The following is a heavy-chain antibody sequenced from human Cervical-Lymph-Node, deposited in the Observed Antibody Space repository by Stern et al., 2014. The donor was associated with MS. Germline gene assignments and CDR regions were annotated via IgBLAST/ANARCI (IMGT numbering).Heavy chain of an antibody. CDR2: IHPSGNS. V-gene: IGHV4-61*02. CDR3: ASGYRFFDY. D-gene: IGHD5-18*01. Sequence: QVQLQESGPGLVKPSQTLSLTCTVSGGSVSSGSSYWSWIRQSAGKRLEWIGRIHPSGNSYYNLSLKSRVTISLDTSKNQFSLELGSVTAADTAVYYCASGYRFFDYWGQGTLVTVSS. J-gene: IGHJ4*02. CDR1: GGSVSSGSSY.